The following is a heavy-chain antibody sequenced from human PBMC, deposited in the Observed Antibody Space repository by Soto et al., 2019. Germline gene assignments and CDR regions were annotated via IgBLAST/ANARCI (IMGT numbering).Heavy chain of an antibody. Sequence: ASVKVSCKASGYTFISYYMHWVRQDPGQGLEWMGMINPSGGRTTYSQQFQGRVTMTGDTSTTTIYMELSSLTSEDTAVYYCARSAASGNGRREDVWGQGTSVTGSS. CDR3: ARSAASGNGRREDV. J-gene: IGHJ6*02. D-gene: IGHD2-15*01. CDR2: INPSGGRT. CDR1: GYTFISYY. V-gene: IGHV1-46*01.